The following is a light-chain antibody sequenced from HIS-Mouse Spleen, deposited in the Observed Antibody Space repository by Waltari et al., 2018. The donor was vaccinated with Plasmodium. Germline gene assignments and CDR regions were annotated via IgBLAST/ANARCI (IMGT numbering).Light chain of an antibody. V-gene: IGLV2-11*01. J-gene: IGLJ2*01. CDR1: SSDVGGYNY. Sequence: QSALTQPRSVSGSPGQSVTISCTGTSSDVGGYNYVSWYQQHPGKAPKPMIYDVSKRPSGVPDRVSGSKSGNTASLTISGLQAEDEADYYCCSYAGSYTWVFGGGTKLTVL. CDR2: DVS. CDR3: CSYAGSYTWV.